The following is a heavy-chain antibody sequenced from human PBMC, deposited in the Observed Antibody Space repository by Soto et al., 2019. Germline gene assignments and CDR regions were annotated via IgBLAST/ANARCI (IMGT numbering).Heavy chain of an antibody. Sequence: GGSLRLSCAASGFTFRSYGLHWVRQAPGKGLEWLAVIWDDGSNKYYADSVKGRFTVSRDNAKNTLYLQMNSLRAEDTAVYYCAKDGRGSGSHYNSFGYWGQGTLVTVSS. J-gene: IGHJ4*02. V-gene: IGHV3-33*06. CDR2: IWDDGSNK. CDR1: GFTFRSYG. D-gene: IGHD3-10*01. CDR3: AKDGRGSGSHYNSFGY.